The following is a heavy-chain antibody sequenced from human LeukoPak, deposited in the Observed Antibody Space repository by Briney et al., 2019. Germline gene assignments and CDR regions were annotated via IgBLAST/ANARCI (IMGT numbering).Heavy chain of an antibody. CDR3: ASPPPYGSGSYHRSRNYYYGMDV. D-gene: IGHD3-10*01. CDR2: ISYDGSNK. V-gene: IGHV3-30*14. Sequence: GGSLRLSCAASGFTFSSYAMHWVRQAPGKGLEWVAVISYDGSNKYYADSVKGRFTISRDNSKNTLYLQMNSLRAEDTAVYYCASPPPYGSGSYHRSRNYYYGMDVWGQGTTVTDSS. CDR1: GFTFSSYA. J-gene: IGHJ6*02.